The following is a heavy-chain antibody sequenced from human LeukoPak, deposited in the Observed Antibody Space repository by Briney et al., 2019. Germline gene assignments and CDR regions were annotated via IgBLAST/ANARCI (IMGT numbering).Heavy chain of an antibody. V-gene: IGHV4-34*01. CDR1: GGSLSGYY. CDR2: INHSGST. J-gene: IGHJ4*02. D-gene: IGHD1-26*01. Sequence: SETLSLTCAVYGGSLSGYYWSWIRQPPGKGLEWIGEINHSGSTNYNPSLKSRVTISVDASKNQFSLKVNSLTAADTAVYYCARIVKSNFSFDYWGQGALVTVSS. CDR3: ARIVKSNFSFDY.